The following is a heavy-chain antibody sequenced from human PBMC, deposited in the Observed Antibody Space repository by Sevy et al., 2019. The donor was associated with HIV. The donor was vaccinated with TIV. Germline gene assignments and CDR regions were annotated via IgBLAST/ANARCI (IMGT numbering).Heavy chain of an antibody. J-gene: IGHJ2*01. D-gene: IGHD6-19*01. CDR2: IYHTGST. V-gene: IGHV4-30-2*01. Sequence: SETLSLTCAVSGDSIRSGGYSWSWIRQPPGKGLEWIGYIYHTGSTNYSPSLKSRVTISVDRSKNHFSLELRSVTAADTAVYYCARRSGQWLVNWYFDLWGRGTLVTVSS. CDR1: GDSIRSGGYS. CDR3: ARRSGQWLVNWYFDL.